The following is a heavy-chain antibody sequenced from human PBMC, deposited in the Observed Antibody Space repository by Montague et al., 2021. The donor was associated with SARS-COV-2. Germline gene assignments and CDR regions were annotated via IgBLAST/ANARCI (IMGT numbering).Heavy chain of an antibody. CDR3: ATDRTVAPGYGFDP. D-gene: IGHD3-9*01. Sequence: SLRLSCAASGFTFSSHWMHWVRQLPGKGLLWVSRINTDGTITNYADSVKGRFTISRDSANNSMYLQMNSLRVEDTAVYYCATDRTVAPGYGFDPWGQGTLVTVSS. V-gene: IGHV3-74*01. J-gene: IGHJ5*02. CDR2: INTDGTIT. CDR1: GFTFSSHW.